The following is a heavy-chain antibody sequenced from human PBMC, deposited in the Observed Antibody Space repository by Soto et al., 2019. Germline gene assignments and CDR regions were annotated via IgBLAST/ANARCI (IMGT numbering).Heavy chain of an antibody. CDR2: ISRSGGST. J-gene: IGHJ4*02. CDR3: AKDRIAAAGIDY. Sequence: EVQLLESGGGLVQPGGSLRLSCAASGFTFSTYAMSWVRQAPGKGLEWVSAISRSGGSTYYADSVKGRFTISRDNSKNTLYLQMNSLRAEDTAVYYCAKDRIAAAGIDYWGQGTLVTVSS. V-gene: IGHV3-23*01. D-gene: IGHD6-13*01. CDR1: GFTFSTYA.